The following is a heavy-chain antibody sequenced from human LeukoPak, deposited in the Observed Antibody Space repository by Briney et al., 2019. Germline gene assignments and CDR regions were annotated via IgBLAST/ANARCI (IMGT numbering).Heavy chain of an antibody. CDR3: ARVGVSATNTPAFDY. V-gene: IGHV3-21*01. CDR2: ITAGSSYT. J-gene: IGHJ4*02. Sequence: GSLRLSCEVSGFDFTSYVMTWVRPAPGKGLEWVSSITAGSSYTDYTPSVEGRFTISRDNSKNSPYMHMNSLRAEDTALYYCARVGVSATNTPAFDYWGQGTLVTVPS. CDR1: GFDFTSYV. D-gene: IGHD2-15*01.